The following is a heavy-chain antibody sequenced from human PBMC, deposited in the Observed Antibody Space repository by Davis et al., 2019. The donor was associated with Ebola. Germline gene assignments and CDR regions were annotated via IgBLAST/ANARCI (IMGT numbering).Heavy chain of an antibody. V-gene: IGHV1-8*02. CDR2: MNPNSGNT. J-gene: IGHJ5*02. CDR3: ARGQVFGT. D-gene: IGHD3-16*01. CDR1: GGIFNNYV. Sequence: ASVKVSCKTSGGIFNNYVINWVRQATGQGLEWMGWMNPNSGNTGYAQKFQGRVTMTRNTSISTAYMELSSLRSEDTAVYYCARGQVFGTWGQGTLVTVSS.